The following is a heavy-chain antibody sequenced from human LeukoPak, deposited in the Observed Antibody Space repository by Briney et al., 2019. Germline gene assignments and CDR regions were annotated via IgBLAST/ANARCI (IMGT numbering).Heavy chain of an antibody. Sequence: PGGSLRLSCAASGFTFSSYGMHWVRQAPGKGLEWVAVISYDGSNKYYADSVKGRFTISRDNSKNTLYLQMNSLRAEDTAVYCCAKFSSSSWSPGGGSFDYWGQGTLVTVSS. CDR3: AKFSSSSWSPGGGSFDY. CDR1: GFTFSSYG. V-gene: IGHV3-30*18. D-gene: IGHD6-13*01. J-gene: IGHJ4*02. CDR2: ISYDGSNK.